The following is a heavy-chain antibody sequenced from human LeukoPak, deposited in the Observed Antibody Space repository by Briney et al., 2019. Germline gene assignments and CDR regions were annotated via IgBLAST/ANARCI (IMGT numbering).Heavy chain of an antibody. CDR3: ARDSQPYSYGYYYYYYMDV. CDR1: GFTFRNYS. V-gene: IGHV3-21*01. D-gene: IGHD5-18*01. J-gene: IGHJ6*03. Sequence: GGSLRLSCAASGFTFRNYSKNWVRQAPGKGLEWVSSISSSSSYIYYADSVKGRFTISRDNAKNSLYLQMNSLRAEDTAVYYCARDSQPYSYGYYYYYYMDVWGKGTTVTVSS. CDR2: ISSSSSYI.